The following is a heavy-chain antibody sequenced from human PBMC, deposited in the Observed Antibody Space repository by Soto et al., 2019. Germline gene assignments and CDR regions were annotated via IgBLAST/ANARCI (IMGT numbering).Heavy chain of an antibody. D-gene: IGHD2-15*01. CDR3: ARDPPCSGGSCYYHESSQH. Sequence: GGSLRLSCAASGLTFSSCEMNWVRQAPGKGLEWVSYISGSGSTIYYADSVKGRFTISRDNAKNSLYLQMNSLRAEDTAVYYCARDPPCSGGSCYYHESSQHWGQGTLVTVSS. J-gene: IGHJ1*01. CDR2: ISGSGSTI. CDR1: GLTFSSCE. V-gene: IGHV3-48*03.